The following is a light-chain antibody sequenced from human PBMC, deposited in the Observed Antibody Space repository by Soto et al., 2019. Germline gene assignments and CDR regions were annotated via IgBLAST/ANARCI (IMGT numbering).Light chain of an antibody. CDR1: QGISNY. Sequence: DIQMTQSPSSLSASVGDRVTIACRASQGISNYLAWYQQKPGKVPKLLIYVASTLQSGVPSRFSGSGSGTDCTLTISSLQPEDVATYYCQKYNSASITFGQGTRLEIK. V-gene: IGKV1-27*01. J-gene: IGKJ5*01. CDR2: VAS. CDR3: QKYNSASIT.